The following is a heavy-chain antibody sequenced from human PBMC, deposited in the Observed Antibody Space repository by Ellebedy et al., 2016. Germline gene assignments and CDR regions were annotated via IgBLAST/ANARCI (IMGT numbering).Heavy chain of an antibody. V-gene: IGHV3-7*01. D-gene: IGHD6-19*01. CDR3: ACWRVWYGFDI. J-gene: IGHJ3*02. CDR1: GLSISSHW. CDR2: IQQDGSTK. Sequence: GGSLRLSCAASGLSISSHWMSWVRQAPGKGLEWVANIQQDGSTKYFVHSEKGRFTVSRDNAKNSLYLQMNSLGGDDTAVYFCACWRVWYGFDIWGQGTKVTVSS.